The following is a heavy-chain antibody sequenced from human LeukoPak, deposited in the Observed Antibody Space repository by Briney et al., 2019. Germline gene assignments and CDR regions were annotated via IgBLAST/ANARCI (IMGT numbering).Heavy chain of an antibody. Sequence: SETLSLTCTVSGGSISSSSYYWGWIRQPPGKGLEWIGCIYYSGSTNYNPSLKSRVTISVDTSKNQFSLKLSSVTAADTAVYYCARDGGYGDFVYFDYWGQGTLVTVSS. D-gene: IGHD4-17*01. CDR2: IYYSGST. J-gene: IGHJ4*02. CDR1: GGSISSSSYY. V-gene: IGHV4-39*07. CDR3: ARDGGYGDFVYFDY.